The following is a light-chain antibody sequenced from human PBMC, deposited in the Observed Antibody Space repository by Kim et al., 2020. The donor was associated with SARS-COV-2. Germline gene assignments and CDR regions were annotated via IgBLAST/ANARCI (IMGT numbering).Light chain of an antibody. J-gene: IGKJ4*01. CDR3: QQSFTVPS. Sequence: IQMTQSPPFVSASVGDRVAITCRSGQVIYGYLNWYQQRPGKAPTLLIYSASRLARGVPSRFRATESGTDFTLTITGLQPEDSATYYCQQSFTVPSFGGGTKVDIK. CDR1: QVIYGY. CDR2: SAS. V-gene: IGKV1-39*01.